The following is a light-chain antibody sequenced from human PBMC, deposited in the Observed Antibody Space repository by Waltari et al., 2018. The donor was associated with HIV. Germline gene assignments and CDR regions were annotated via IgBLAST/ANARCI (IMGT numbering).Light chain of an antibody. J-gene: IGLJ2*01. CDR1: SSDVGGYNY. V-gene: IGLV2-14*01. CDR2: EVS. CDR3: SSYTSSSTL. Sequence: QSALTQPASVSGSPGQSITIPCTGTSSDVGGYNYVSWYQQHPGKAPKPMIYEVSNRPSGVSNRFSGSKSGNTASLTISGLQAEDEADYYCSSYTSSSTLFGGGTKLTVL.